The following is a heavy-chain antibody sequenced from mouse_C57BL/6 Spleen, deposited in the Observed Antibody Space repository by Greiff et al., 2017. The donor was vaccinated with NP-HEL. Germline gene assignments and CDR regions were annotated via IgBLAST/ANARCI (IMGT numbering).Heavy chain of an antibody. J-gene: IGHJ3*01. CDR2: IYPRDGST. Sequence: VQLQQSDAELVKPGASVKISCKVSGYTFTDHTIHWMKQRPEQGLEWIGYIYPRDGSTKYNEKFKGKATLTADKSSSTAYMQLNSLTSEDSAVDFCAKGGYYSNYFAYWGKGTLVTVSA. V-gene: IGHV1-78*01. CDR3: AKGGYYSNYFAY. D-gene: IGHD2-5*01. CDR1: GYTFTDHT.